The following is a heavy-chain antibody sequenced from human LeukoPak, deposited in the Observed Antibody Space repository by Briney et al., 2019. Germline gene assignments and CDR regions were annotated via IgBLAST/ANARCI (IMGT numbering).Heavy chain of an antibody. CDR2: VTTLRNDR. V-gene: IGHV1-18*01. CDR3: ARGGSWDAFDM. Sequence: ASVKVSCKPAGYTFSNYGLSWVRQAPGQGLEWMGWVTTLRNDRREFQGRVTMTTDTSTGTAYMELRNLTSDDTAVYYCARGGSWDAFDMWGQGTMVIVSS. D-gene: IGHD1-26*01. J-gene: IGHJ3*02. CDR1: GYTFSNYG.